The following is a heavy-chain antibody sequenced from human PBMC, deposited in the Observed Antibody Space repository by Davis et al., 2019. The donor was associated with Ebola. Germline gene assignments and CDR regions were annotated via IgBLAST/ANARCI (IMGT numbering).Heavy chain of an antibody. CDR3: AVIYCISTSCYAPFDY. Sequence: ASVKVSCKASGYTFTSYAMHWVRQAPGQRLEWMGWINAGNGNTKSSQKFQGRVTITRDTSASTAYMELSSLRSEDTAVYYCAVIYCISTSCYAPFDYWGQGTLVTVSS. CDR2: INAGNGNT. D-gene: IGHD2-2*01. CDR1: GYTFTSYA. V-gene: IGHV1-3*01. J-gene: IGHJ4*02.